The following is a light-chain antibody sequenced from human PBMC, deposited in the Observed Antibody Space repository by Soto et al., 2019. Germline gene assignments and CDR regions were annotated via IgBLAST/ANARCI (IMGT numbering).Light chain of an antibody. Sequence: QSVLTQPPSVSGAPGQKVTISCTGSSSNLGTGFDVHWYQQVPGTAPKLLIYDNTHRPSGVPDRFSGSKSGTSASLAITGLQAEDEADYYSQSYDSSLSGSVLFGGGTKLTVL. CDR2: DNT. V-gene: IGLV1-40*01. CDR1: SSNLGTGFD. CDR3: QSYDSSLSGSVL. J-gene: IGLJ2*01.